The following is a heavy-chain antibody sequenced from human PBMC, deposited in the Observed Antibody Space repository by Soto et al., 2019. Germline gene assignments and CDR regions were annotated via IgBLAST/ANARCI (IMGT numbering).Heavy chain of an antibody. CDR3: AKDPNYYDSSGYLDY. CDR2: ISYDGSNK. J-gene: IGHJ4*02. Sequence: PGGSLRLSCAASGFTFSSYGMHWVRQAPCKGLEWVAVISYDGSNKYYADSVKGRFTISRDNSKNTLYLQMNSLRAEDTAVYYCAKDPNYYDSSGYLDYWGQGTLVTVSS. D-gene: IGHD3-22*01. CDR1: GFTFSSYG. V-gene: IGHV3-30*18.